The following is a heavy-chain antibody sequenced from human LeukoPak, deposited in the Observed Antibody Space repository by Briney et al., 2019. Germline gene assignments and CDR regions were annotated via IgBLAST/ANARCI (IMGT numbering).Heavy chain of an antibody. V-gene: IGHV3-23*01. CDR2: ISGSGGST. CDR3: AKGYPYGIAVAGTGAFDI. D-gene: IGHD6-19*01. J-gene: IGHJ3*02. CDR1: GFTFSSYA. Sequence: PGGSLRLSCAASGFTFSSYAMSWVRQAPGKGLEWVSAISGSGGSTYYADSVKGRFTISRDNSKNTLHLQMYSLRTEDTAVYYCAKGYPYGIAVAGTGAFDIWGQGTMVTVSS.